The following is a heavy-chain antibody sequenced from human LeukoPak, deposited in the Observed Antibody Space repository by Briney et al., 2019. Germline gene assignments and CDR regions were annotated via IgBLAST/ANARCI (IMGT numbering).Heavy chain of an antibody. CDR3: VRDPTRAECSDGSCYLDY. CDR1: GFTFSRFW. Sequence: GGSLRLSCEASGFTFSRFWMSWVRQAPGEGLEWVANIDEGGSEKYHVGSVRGRFTISRDNAKNSLYLQMNSLRAEDTAVYYCVRDPTRAECSDGSCYLDYWGQGTLVSVSS. D-gene: IGHD2-15*01. CDR2: IDEGGSEK. V-gene: IGHV3-7*03. J-gene: IGHJ4*02.